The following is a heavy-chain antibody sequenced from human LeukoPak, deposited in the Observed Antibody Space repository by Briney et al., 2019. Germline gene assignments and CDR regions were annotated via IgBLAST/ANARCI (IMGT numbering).Heavy chain of an antibody. CDR1: GFTVSSNY. CDR3: ARDIAYDSSGYYSPHFDY. J-gene: IGHJ4*02. V-gene: IGHV3-53*01. Sequence: GGSLRLFCAASGFTVSSNYMSWVRQAPGKGLEWVSVIYSGGSTYYADSVKGRFTISRDNSKNTLYLQMNSLRAEDTAVYYCARDIAYDSSGYYSPHFDYWGQGTLVTVSS. D-gene: IGHD3-22*01. CDR2: IYSGGST.